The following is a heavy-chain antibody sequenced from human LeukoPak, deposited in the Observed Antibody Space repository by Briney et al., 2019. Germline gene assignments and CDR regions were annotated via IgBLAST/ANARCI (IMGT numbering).Heavy chain of an antibody. V-gene: IGHV3-74*01. J-gene: IGHJ6*02. CDR2: INSDGTST. Sequence: GGSLRLSCAASGFAFSSYWMHWVRQAPGKGLMWVSRINSDGTSTSYADSVKGRFTISRDNAKNTLYLQMNSLRAEDTAVYYCSLGQAHGMDVWGQGTTVTVSS. CDR1: GFAFSSYW. D-gene: IGHD3-16*01. CDR3: SLGQAHGMDV.